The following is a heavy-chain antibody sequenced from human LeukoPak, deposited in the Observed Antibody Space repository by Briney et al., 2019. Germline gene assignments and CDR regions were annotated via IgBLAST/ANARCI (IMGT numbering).Heavy chain of an antibody. CDR3: ARDRADYYDSGSYSRYFDY. CDR1: GFTFSSYS. V-gene: IGHV3-21*01. CDR2: ISSSSDYI. D-gene: IGHD3-10*01. J-gene: IGHJ4*02. Sequence: GGSLRLSCAASGFTFSSYSMNWVRQAPGKGLEWVSSISSSSDYIYYADSVKGRFTISRDNAKNSLYLQMNSLRAEDTAVYYCARDRADYYDSGSYSRYFDYWGQGSLVTVSS.